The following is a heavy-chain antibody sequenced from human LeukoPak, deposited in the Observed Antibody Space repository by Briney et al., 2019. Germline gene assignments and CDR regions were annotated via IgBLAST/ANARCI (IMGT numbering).Heavy chain of an antibody. Sequence: SVKVSCKASGGAFSSYAISWVRQARGQGLEWIGGIIPIFGTANYAQKFQGRVTITADESTSTAYMELSSLRSEDTAVYYCARVLRFLEWPDYYYGMDVWGQGTTVTVSS. D-gene: IGHD3-3*01. CDR3: ARVLRFLEWPDYYYGMDV. CDR2: IIPIFGTA. CDR1: GGAFSSYA. J-gene: IGHJ6*02. V-gene: IGHV1-69*13.